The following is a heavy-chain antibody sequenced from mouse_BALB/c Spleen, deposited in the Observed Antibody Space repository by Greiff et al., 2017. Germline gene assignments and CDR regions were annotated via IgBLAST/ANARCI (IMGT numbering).Heavy chain of an antibody. CDR1: GFSLTSYG. CDR3: ARVGGDYEYDEAMEY. Sequence: VQLQQSGPGLVQPSQSLSITCTVSGFSLTSYGVHWVRQSPGKGLEWLGVIWSGGSTDYNAAFISRLSISKDTSKSQVFFKMNSLQANDTAIYYSARVGGDYEYDEAMEYWGQGTSDTASS. D-gene: IGHD2-4*01. CDR2: IWSGGST. J-gene: IGHJ4*01. V-gene: IGHV2-2*02.